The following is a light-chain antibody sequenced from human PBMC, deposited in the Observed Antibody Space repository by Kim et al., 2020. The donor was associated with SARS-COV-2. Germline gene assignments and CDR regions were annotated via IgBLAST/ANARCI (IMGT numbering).Light chain of an antibody. Sequence: GQGIPISCSGRSHNIRINYVYWYQQRPGTAPKLLIYRNNQRPSGVPDRFSGSKSGTSASLAISGLRSEDEADYYCAAWDDSLSGPVFGGGTQLTVL. CDR2: RNN. CDR1: SHNIRINY. V-gene: IGLV1-47*01. CDR3: AAWDDSLSGPV. J-gene: IGLJ2*01.